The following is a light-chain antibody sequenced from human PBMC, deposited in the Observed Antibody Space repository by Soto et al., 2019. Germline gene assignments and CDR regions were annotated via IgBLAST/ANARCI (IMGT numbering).Light chain of an antibody. CDR2: GDN. CDR1: SSNIGANYD. CDR3: YSYAGRNVWV. V-gene: IGLV1-40*01. Sequence: QSVLTQPPSVSGAPGRRVTISCTGSSSNIGANYDVHWYQQFPGTAPKLLIYGDNNRPSGVPDRFSGSKSGTSASLAITGLQAEDEADYYCYSYAGRNVWVFGGGTKLTVL. J-gene: IGLJ3*02.